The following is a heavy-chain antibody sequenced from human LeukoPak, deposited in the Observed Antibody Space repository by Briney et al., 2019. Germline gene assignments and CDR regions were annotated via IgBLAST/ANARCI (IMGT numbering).Heavy chain of an antibody. Sequence: GGSLRLSCAASGFTFSDYYMSWIRQAPGKGMEWVSYISSSGSTIYYADSVKGRLTISRDNAKNSLYLQMNSLRAEDTAVYYCARDTVTMVRGPHWGQGTLVTVSS. CDR1: GFTFSDYY. CDR2: ISSSGSTI. D-gene: IGHD3-10*01. CDR3: ARDTVTMVRGPH. J-gene: IGHJ4*02. V-gene: IGHV3-11*01.